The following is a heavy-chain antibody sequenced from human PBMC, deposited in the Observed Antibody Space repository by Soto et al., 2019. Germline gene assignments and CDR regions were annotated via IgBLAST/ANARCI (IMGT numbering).Heavy chain of an antibody. CDR2: ISYNGSNT. CDR1: GFTFSSCA. Sequence: GGSLRLSCAASGFTFSSCAMSWVRQAPGKGLEWVSTISYNGSNTYYADSVKGRFTISRDNSKNTLYLQMNSLRAEDTAVYYCAREVRAVAGYYFDYWGQGTLVTVSS. V-gene: IGHV3-30-3*01. J-gene: IGHJ4*02. CDR3: AREVRAVAGYYFDY. D-gene: IGHD6-19*01.